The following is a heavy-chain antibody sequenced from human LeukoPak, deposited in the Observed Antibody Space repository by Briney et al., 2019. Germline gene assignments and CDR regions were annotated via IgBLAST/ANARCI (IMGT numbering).Heavy chain of an antibody. CDR3: ARGYYGSGPHFDY. CDR2: ISSRSAHI. D-gene: IGHD3-10*01. CDR1: GFTFSSYS. Sequence: PGGSLRLSCAGSGFTFSSYSMKWVRQAPGKGLEWVSSISSRSAHIDYAGSVKGRFTISRDNAKNSLYLQMNSLRAEDTAVYYCARGYYGSGPHFDYWGQGTLVTVSS. V-gene: IGHV3-21*01. J-gene: IGHJ4*02.